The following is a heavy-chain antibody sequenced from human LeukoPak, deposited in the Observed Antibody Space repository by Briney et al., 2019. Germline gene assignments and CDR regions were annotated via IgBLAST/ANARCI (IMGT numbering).Heavy chain of an antibody. Sequence: SETLPLTCTVSGGSISSYYWSWIRQPPGKGLEWIGYIYYSGSTNYNPSLKSRVTISVDTSKNQFSLKLSSVTAADTAVYYCARVGDYYDSSGYYSNWFDPWGQGTLVTVSS. CDR3: ARVGDYYDSSGYYSNWFDP. D-gene: IGHD3-22*01. CDR2: IYYSGST. V-gene: IGHV4-59*01. CDR1: GGSISSYY. J-gene: IGHJ5*02.